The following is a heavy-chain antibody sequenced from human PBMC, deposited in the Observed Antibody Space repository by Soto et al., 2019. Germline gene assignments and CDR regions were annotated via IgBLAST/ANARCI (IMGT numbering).Heavy chain of an antibody. CDR3: AKDGRGSGSHYNSFGY. CDR1: GFTVGNNY. CDR2: IYSTGTT. D-gene: IGHD3-10*01. Sequence: EVQLVESGGGLIQPGGSLKLSCAASGFTVGNNYMSWVRQAPGQGLEWVSLIYSTGTTKYADSVQGRFTVSRDNAKNTLYLQMNSLRAEDTAVYYCAKDGRGSGSHYNSFGYWGQGTLVTVSS. J-gene: IGHJ4*02. V-gene: IGHV3-53*01.